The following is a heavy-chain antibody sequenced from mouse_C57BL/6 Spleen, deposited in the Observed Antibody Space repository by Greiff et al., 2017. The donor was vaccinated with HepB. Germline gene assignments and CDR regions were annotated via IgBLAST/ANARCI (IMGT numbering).Heavy chain of an antibody. Sequence: QVQLQQPGAELVRPGSSVKLSCKASGYTFTSYWMHWVKQRPIQGLEWIGNIDPSDSETHYNQKFKDKATLTVDKSSSTAYMQLSSLTSEDSAVYYCARGRLPYYFDYWGQGTTLTVSS. CDR3: ARGRLPYYFDY. CDR2: IDPSDSET. V-gene: IGHV1-52*01. CDR1: GYTFTSYW. D-gene: IGHD1-2*01. J-gene: IGHJ2*01.